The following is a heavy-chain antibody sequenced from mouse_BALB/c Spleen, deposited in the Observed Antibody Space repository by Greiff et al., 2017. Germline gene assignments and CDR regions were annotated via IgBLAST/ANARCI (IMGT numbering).Heavy chain of an antibody. D-gene: IGHD1-2*01. CDR1: GYSITSDYA. J-gene: IGHJ2*01. Sequence: EVQLVESGPGLVKPSQSLSLTCTVTGYSITSDYAWNWIRQFPGNKLEWMGYISYSGSTSYNPSLKSRISITRDTSKNQFFLQLNSVTTEDTATYYCAREEITTAHFDYWGQGTTLTVSS. V-gene: IGHV3-2*02. CDR3: AREEITTAHFDY. CDR2: ISYSGST.